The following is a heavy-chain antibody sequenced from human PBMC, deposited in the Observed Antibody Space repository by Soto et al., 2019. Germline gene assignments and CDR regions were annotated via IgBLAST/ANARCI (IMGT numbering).Heavy chain of an antibody. D-gene: IGHD1-7*01. J-gene: IGHJ6*02. CDR2: MNPNSGNT. Sequence: GASVKVSCKASGYTFTSYDINWVRQATGQGLEWMGWMNPNSGNTGYAQKFQGRVTMTRNTSISTAYMELSSLRSEDTAVYYCARASGITGTTPNYYYGMDVWGQGTTVTVSS. CDR3: ARASGITGTTPNYYYGMDV. CDR1: GYTFTSYD. V-gene: IGHV1-8*01.